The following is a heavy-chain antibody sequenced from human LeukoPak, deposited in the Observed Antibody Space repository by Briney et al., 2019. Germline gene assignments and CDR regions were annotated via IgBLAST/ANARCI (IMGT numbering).Heavy chain of an antibody. CDR2: ISSSGSII. CDR1: AFTFSDYS. CDR3: ARDRSYCSSTSCYTGGWYFDL. J-gene: IGHJ2*01. Sequence: GGSLRLSCVASAFTFSDYSMNWVRQAPGKGLEWVSYISSSGSIIYYADSVKGRFTISRDSAKDSLYLQMNSLRAEDTAVYYCARDRSYCSSTSCYTGGWYFDLWGRGTLVTVSS. D-gene: IGHD2-2*02. V-gene: IGHV3-48*04.